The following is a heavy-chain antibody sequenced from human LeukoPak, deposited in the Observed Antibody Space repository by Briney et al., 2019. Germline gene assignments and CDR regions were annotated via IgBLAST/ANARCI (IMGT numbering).Heavy chain of an antibody. V-gene: IGHV4-59*01. CDR2: IYYSGST. Sequence: SETLSLTCTVSGGFISSYYWSWIRQPPGKGLEWIGYIYYSGSTNYNPSLKSRVTISVDTSKNQFSLKLSSESAADTAVYYCVAARLGYFQHWGQGTLVTVSS. CDR1: GGFISSYY. J-gene: IGHJ1*01. CDR3: VAARLGYFQH. D-gene: IGHD6-6*01.